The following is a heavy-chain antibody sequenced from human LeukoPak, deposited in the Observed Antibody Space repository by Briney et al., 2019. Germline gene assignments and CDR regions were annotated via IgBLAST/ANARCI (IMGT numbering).Heavy chain of an antibody. CDR1: GGSISSYY. CDR2: IYYTGST. V-gene: IGHV4-59*12. D-gene: IGHD3-3*01. J-gene: IGHJ4*02. CDR3: ARGRGGGTIFGVVITPRPFDY. Sequence: ETLSLTCTVSGGSISSYYWSWIRQPPGKGLEWIGYIYYTGSTNYNPSLKSRVTISVDTSKNQFSLKLSSVTAADTAVYYCARGRGGGTIFGVVITPRPFDYWGQGTLVTVSS.